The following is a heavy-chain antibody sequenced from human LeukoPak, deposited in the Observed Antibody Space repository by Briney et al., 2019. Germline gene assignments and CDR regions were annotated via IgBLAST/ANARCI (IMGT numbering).Heavy chain of an antibody. CDR3: ASEWYCSGGSCYSGAPDY. V-gene: IGHV1-18*01. J-gene: IGHJ4*02. D-gene: IGHD2-15*01. Sequence: ASVKVSCKASGYIFSNYGISWVRQAPGQGLEWMGWISAHNGNTDYAQRFQGRVTMTTDTSTGTAYMELTSLRSDDTAVYYCASEWYCSGGSCYSGAPDYWGQGTLVTVSS. CDR1: GYIFSNYG. CDR2: ISAHNGNT.